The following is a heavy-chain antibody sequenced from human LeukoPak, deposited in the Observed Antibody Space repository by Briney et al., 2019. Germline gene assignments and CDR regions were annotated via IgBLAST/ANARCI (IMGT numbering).Heavy chain of an antibody. Sequence: ASETLSLTCTVSGGSISTYYWGWIRQPPGKGLEWIGGIYYSGSTYYNPSLKSRVTISVDTSKNQFSLKQSSVTAADTAVYYCARWGGVFGLVRGYYFDFWGQGTLVTVSS. CDR2: IYYSGST. D-gene: IGHD3-3*01. CDR3: ARWGGVFGLVRGYYFDF. J-gene: IGHJ4*02. CDR1: GGSISTYY. V-gene: IGHV4-39*01.